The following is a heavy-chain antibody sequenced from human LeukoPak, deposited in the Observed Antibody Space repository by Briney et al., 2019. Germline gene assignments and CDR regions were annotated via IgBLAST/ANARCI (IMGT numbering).Heavy chain of an antibody. CDR2: IYYTGST. CDR3: ATLTGYSSESWFDP. J-gene: IGHJ5*02. V-gene: IGHV4-59*01. CDR1: GGSISSYY. D-gene: IGHD3-9*01. Sequence: PSETLSLTCTVSGGSISSYYWSWIRQPPGKGLEWIGYIYYTGSTNYNPSLKSRVTISVDTSKNQFSLELSSVTAADTAVYYCATLTGYSSESWFDPWGQGILVTVSS.